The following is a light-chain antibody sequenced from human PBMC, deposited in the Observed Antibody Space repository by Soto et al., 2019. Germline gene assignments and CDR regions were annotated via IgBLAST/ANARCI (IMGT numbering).Light chain of an antibody. Sequence: DIQMTQSPSTLSASVGDRVTITCRASQSIGSWLAWYQQNPGKAPKLLIYKASSLQIGVPSRFGGSGSGTEFTLTISSLQPDDFATYYCQQYNSYSITFGQGTRLEMK. CDR2: KAS. CDR3: QQYNSYSIT. J-gene: IGKJ5*01. CDR1: QSIGSW. V-gene: IGKV1-5*03.